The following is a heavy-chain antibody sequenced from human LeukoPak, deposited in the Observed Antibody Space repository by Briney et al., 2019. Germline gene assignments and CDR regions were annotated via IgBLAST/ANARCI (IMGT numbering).Heavy chain of an antibody. CDR2: IYHSGST. Sequence: PSQTLSLTCTVSGGSISSGGYYWSWIRQPPGKGLEWIGYIYHSGSTYYNPSLKSRVTISVDRSKNQFSLKLSSVTAADTAVYYCARDNLSGSSSGEDAFDIWGQGTMVTVSS. V-gene: IGHV4-30-2*01. CDR1: GGSISSGGYY. J-gene: IGHJ3*02. D-gene: IGHD1-26*01. CDR3: ARDNLSGSSSGEDAFDI.